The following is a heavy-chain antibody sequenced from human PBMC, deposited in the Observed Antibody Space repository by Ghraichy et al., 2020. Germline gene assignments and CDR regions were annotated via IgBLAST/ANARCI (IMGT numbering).Heavy chain of an antibody. CDR1: GGSISSSYYY. CDR3: TKTYYDILTASFDP. CDR2: IYYSGST. Sequence: SETLSLTCTVSGGSISSSYYYWGWIRQPPGKGLEWIGSIYYSGSTYYSPSLKHRVTISVDTSKNQFSLRLSSVTTADTAVYSCTKTYYDILTASFDPWGQGTLVTVSS. D-gene: IGHD3-9*01. J-gene: IGHJ5*02. V-gene: IGHV4-39*01.